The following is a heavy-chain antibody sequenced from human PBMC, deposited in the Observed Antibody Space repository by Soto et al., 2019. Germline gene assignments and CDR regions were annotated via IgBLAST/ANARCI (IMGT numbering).Heavy chain of an antibody. CDR2: ISSSSGTI. Sequence: GGSLRLSCAASGFTFSSYSMNWVRQAPGKGLEWVSYISSSSGTIYYADSVKGRFTISRDNAKNSLYLQMNSLRDEDTAVYYCARDKKRDFYDSSGYLDYWGQGTLVTVSS. J-gene: IGHJ4*02. D-gene: IGHD3-22*01. CDR1: GFTFSSYS. V-gene: IGHV3-48*02. CDR3: ARDKKRDFYDSSGYLDY.